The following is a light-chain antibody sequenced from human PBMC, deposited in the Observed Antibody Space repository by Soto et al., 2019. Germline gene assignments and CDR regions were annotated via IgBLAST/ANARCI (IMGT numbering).Light chain of an antibody. CDR2: GAS. CDR1: QSVSSSY. V-gene: IGKV3-20*01. CDR3: QQYGCSPLT. J-gene: IGKJ4*02. Sequence: EIVLTQSPGTLSLSPGERATLSCRASQSVSSSYLAWYQQRPGQAPRLLIYGASSRATGIPDRFSGIGSGTDFTLTISRLEPEDFAVYYCQQYGCSPLTFGGGTKGEIK.